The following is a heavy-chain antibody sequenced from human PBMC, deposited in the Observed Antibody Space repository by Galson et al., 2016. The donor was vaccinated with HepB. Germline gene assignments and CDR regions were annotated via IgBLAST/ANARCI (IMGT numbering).Heavy chain of an antibody. Sequence: SLRLSCAASGFTFSDAWMSWVRQAPGKGLEWVGRIKTRRFGGITEYSSPVRGRFTISRDDSTNTLFLQMNSLKTEDTAIYYCATDIDIRAAGTLFDYWGQGTLVTVSS. V-gene: IGHV3-15*01. CDR3: ATDIDIRAAGTLFDY. CDR1: GFTFSDAW. J-gene: IGHJ4*02. CDR2: IKTRRFGGIT. D-gene: IGHD3-16*02.